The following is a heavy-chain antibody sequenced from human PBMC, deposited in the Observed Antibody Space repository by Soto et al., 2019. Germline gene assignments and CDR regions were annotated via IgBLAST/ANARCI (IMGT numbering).Heavy chain of an antibody. V-gene: IGHV3-30*18. CDR1: GFTFSSYG. Sequence: QVQLVESGGGVVQPGRSLRLSCAASGFTFSSYGMHWVRQAPGKGLEWVAVISYDGSNKYYADSVKGRFTISRDNSKNTLYLQMNSLRAEDTAVYYCAKAPSSSSWYCLDPWGQGTLVTVSS. CDR3: AKAPSSSSWYCLDP. D-gene: IGHD6-13*01. CDR2: ISYDGSNK. J-gene: IGHJ5*02.